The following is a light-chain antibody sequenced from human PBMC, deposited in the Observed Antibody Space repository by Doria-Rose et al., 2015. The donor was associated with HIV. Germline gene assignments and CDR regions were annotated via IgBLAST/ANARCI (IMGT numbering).Light chain of an antibody. CDR3: GTWDSSLSAVV. CDR1: SSNIGNNY. J-gene: IGLJ2*01. CDR2: ENN. V-gene: IGLV1-51*02. Sequence: AAPGQKVTISCSRSSSNIGNNYISWYQNLPETAPKLLIYENNKRPSGIPDRFSGSKSGTSATLGIAGLQTGDEADYYCGTWDSSLSAVVFGGGTTLTVL.